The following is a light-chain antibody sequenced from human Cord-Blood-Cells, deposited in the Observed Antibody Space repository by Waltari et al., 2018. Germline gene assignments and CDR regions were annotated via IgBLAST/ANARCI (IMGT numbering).Light chain of an antibody. Sequence: QSALTQPASVSGSPGQSITISCTGTSSDVGRYNLVSWYQQHPGQAPKRMIYEGSKRPSGVSNRCSGSKSGNTASLTISGLQAEDEADYYCCSYAGSSTWVFGGGTKLTVL. V-gene: IGLV2-23*01. CDR1: SSDVGRYNL. CDR3: CSYAGSSTWV. J-gene: IGLJ3*02. CDR2: EGS.